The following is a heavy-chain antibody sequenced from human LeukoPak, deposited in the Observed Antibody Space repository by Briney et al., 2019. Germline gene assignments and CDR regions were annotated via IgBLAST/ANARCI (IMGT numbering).Heavy chain of an antibody. V-gene: IGHV4-59*01. Sequence: PSETLSLNCTVSDDFTSKFYWSWIRQPPGQGLEWIGHLFLSGATNYSPPLKSRLTMSVDTSKMHFSLRLTSVTAADTAVYFCARIDPLGFFDYWGQGMLVTVSS. CDR3: ARIDPLGFFDY. CDR1: DDFTSKFY. J-gene: IGHJ4*02. D-gene: IGHD3-10*01. CDR2: LFLSGAT.